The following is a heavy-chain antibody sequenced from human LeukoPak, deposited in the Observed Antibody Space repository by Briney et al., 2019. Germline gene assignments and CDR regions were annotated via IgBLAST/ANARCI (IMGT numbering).Heavy chain of an antibody. J-gene: IGHJ4*02. Sequence: SETLSLTCTVSGGSVSSGSYYWSWIRQPPGKGLEWIGYIYYSGSTNYNPPLKSRVTISVDTSKNQFSLKLSSVTAADTAVYYCARAALLWFGESDYWGQGTLVTVSS. CDR3: ARAALLWFGESDY. CDR1: GGSVSSGSYY. CDR2: IYYSGST. V-gene: IGHV4-61*01. D-gene: IGHD3-10*01.